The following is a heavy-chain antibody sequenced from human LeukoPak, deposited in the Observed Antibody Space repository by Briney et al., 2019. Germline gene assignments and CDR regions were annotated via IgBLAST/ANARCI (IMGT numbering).Heavy chain of an antibody. D-gene: IGHD3-10*01. Sequence: GGSLRLSCAASGFTFSSYGMHWVRQAPGKGLEWVAVISYDGSNKYYADSVKGRFTISRDNSKNTLYLQMNSLRAEDTAVYYCAKGGVSWFGNFDYWGQGTLVTVSS. CDR1: GFTFSSYG. J-gene: IGHJ4*02. CDR3: AKGGVSWFGNFDY. CDR2: ISYDGSNK. V-gene: IGHV3-30*18.